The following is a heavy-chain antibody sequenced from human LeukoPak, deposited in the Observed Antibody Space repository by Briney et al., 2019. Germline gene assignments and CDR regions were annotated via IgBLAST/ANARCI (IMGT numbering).Heavy chain of an antibody. D-gene: IGHD6-19*01. CDR3: ARDTIAVAGLYYFDY. CDR1: GYSISSGYY. J-gene: IGHJ4*02. V-gene: IGHV4-38-2*02. CDR2: IYHSGST. Sequence: NASETLSLTCTVSGYSISSGYYWGWIRQPPGKGLEWIGSIYHSGSTYYNPSLKSRATISVDTSKNQFSLKLSSVTAADTAVYYCARDTIAVAGLYYFDYWGQGTLVTVSS.